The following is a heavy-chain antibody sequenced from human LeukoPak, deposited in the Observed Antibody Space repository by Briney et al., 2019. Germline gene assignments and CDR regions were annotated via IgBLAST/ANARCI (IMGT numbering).Heavy chain of an antibody. CDR1: GGSISSYY. CDR3: ARAPSGDLKFDY. CDR2: IYYSGST. V-gene: IGHV4-59*01. J-gene: IGHJ4*02. Sequence: NPSETLSLTCTVSGGSISSYYWSWIRQPPGKGLEWIGCIYYSGSTNDNPSLKSRVTISVDTSKNQFSLKLSSVTAADTAVYYCARAPSGDLKFDYWGQGTLVTVSS. D-gene: IGHD4-17*01.